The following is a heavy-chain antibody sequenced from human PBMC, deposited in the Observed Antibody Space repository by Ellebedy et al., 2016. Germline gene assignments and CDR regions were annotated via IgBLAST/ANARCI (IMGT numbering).Heavy chain of an antibody. CDR2: IKQDGSEK. V-gene: IGHV3-7*05. CDR1: GFTFSSYW. D-gene: IGHD3-10*01. Sequence: GGSLRLSXAASGFTFSSYWMSWVRQAPGKGLEWVANIKQDGSEKYYVDSVKGRFTISRDNAKNSLYLQMNSLRAEDTAVYYCAKGVRFGDYQRWFDPWGQGTLVTVSS. CDR3: AKGVRFGDYQRWFDP. J-gene: IGHJ5*02.